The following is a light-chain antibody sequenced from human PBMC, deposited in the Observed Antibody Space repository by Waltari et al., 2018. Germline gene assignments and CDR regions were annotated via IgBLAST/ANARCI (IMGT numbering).Light chain of an antibody. CDR1: RSTIGGNR. J-gene: IGLJ3*02. CDR2: SNN. Sequence: QSVLTQPPSASGTPGQRGTIPCSGSRSTIGGNRSTWYQHLPGAAPKVVIYSNNYRPSGVPERFAGSKSGTSASLAISGLKSEDESDYYCSSWDDSLNGPVFGGGTKVTVL. CDR3: SSWDDSLNGPV. V-gene: IGLV1-44*01.